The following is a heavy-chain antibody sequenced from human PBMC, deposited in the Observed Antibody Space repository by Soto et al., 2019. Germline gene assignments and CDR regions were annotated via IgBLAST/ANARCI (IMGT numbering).Heavy chain of an antibody. CDR2: IFHTGST. CDR1: GVSISSGNFS. V-gene: IGHV4-30-2*01. D-gene: IGHD3-3*01. Sequence: SETLSLTCTVSGVSISSGNFSWTWIRQPPGKGLEWIAYIFHTGSTFYNSSLKPRVSISVDRSKNQFSLKLKSVTETDTAVYYCARVKVGDLFRFNWF. CDR3: ARVKVGDLFRFNWF. J-gene: IGHJ5*01.